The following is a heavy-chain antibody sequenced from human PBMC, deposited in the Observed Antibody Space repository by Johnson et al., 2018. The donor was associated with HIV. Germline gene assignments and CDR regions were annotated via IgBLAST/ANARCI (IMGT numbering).Heavy chain of an antibody. V-gene: IGHV3-20*04. CDR3: ARASEYNNGGENSRVDGFDI. J-gene: IGHJ3*02. CDR1: GFRFDDYG. CDR2: LNWNGGRK. D-gene: IGHD2-8*01. Sequence: EVQLLESGGGVVRPGESLRLSCTASGFRFDDYGMNWVRQAPGKGLAWVSALNWNGGRKDYVDSVKGRFTISRDNSKNSLYLQMNTLSAEETALYYFARASEYNNGGENSRVDGFDIWGQGKVVTVSS.